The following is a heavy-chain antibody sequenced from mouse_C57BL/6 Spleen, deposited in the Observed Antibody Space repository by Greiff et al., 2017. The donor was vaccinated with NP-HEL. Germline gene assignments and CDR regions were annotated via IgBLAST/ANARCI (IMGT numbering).Heavy chain of an antibody. J-gene: IGHJ1*03. CDR2: IRLKSDNYAT. Sequence: EVQLQESGGGLVQPGGSMKLSCVASGFTFSNYWMNWVRQSPEKGLEWVAQIRLKSDNYATHYAESVKGRFTISRDDSKSSVYLQMNNLRAEDTGIYYCTTTVVAPYWYFDVWGTGTTVTVSS. CDR3: TTTVVAPYWYFDV. V-gene: IGHV6-3*01. D-gene: IGHD1-1*01. CDR1: GFTFSNYW.